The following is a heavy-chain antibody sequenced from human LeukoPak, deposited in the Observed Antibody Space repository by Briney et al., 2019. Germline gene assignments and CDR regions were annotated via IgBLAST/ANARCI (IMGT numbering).Heavy chain of an antibody. V-gene: IGHV4-39*01. CDR2: ISYSGTK. Sequence: SETLSLTCTVSGASVSSSSYYWGWIRQPPGKGLEWIGSISYSGTKYNNPSLKSRVSISIDTSKNQFSVKLTSVTAADTAMYYCASLGTLRSWGQGTLVTVSS. D-gene: IGHD7-27*01. CDR3: ASLGTLRS. CDR1: GASVSSSSYY. J-gene: IGHJ5*02.